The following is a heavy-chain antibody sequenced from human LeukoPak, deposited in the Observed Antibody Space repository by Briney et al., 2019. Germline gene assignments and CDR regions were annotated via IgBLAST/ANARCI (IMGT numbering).Heavy chain of an antibody. CDR3: ARSRTTVTYYFDY. CDR1: GFIFSSYG. V-gene: IGHV3-30*02. CDR2: IRYDGSNT. J-gene: IGHJ4*02. Sequence: GGSLRLSCAASGFIFSSYGMHWVRQAPGKGLEWVAFIRYDGSNTYYADSVKGRFTISRDNSKNTLYLQMNSLRGEDTAVYYCARSRTTVTYYFDYWGQGTLVTVSS. D-gene: IGHD4-17*01.